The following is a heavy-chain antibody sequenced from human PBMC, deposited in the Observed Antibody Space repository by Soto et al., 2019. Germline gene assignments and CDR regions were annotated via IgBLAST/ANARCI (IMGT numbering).Heavy chain of an antibody. V-gene: IGHV5-51*01. CDR2: IHPGNSDA. J-gene: IGHJ4*02. CDR1: GYSFNTYW. Sequence: ESLKISCKGSGYSFNTYWIAWARQMPGKGLEWMGIIHPGNSDARCSPSFQGHVTISADKSISTAYLQWSSLQASDTAMYFCVRNNGARYYYSTSGSFDYWGQGTLVTVSS. D-gene: IGHD3-10*01. CDR3: VRNNGARYYYSTSGSFDY.